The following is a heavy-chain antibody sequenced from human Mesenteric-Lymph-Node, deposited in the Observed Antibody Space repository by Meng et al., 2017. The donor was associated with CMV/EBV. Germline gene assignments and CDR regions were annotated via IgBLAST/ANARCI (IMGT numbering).Heavy chain of an antibody. J-gene: IGHJ3*02. Sequence: ESLKISCAASGFTFSSYWMSWVRQAPGKGLEWIGYIYYSGSTNYNPSLKSRVTISVDTSKNQFSLKLSSVTAADTAVYYCARALNHVNHAFDIWGQGTMVTVSS. CDR2: IYYSGST. CDR1: GFTFSSYW. CDR3: ARALNHVNHAFDI. V-gene: IGHV4-59*01.